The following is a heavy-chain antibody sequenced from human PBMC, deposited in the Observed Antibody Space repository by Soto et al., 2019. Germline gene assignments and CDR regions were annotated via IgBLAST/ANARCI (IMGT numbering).Heavy chain of an antibody. CDR1: GGTFSSYT. J-gene: IGHJ5*02. V-gene: IGHV1-69*02. Sequence: QVQLVQSGAEVKKPGSSVKVSCKVSGGTFSSYTISWVRQAPGQGLEWMGRIIPILGIANYSQKFQGRVTITADKSTSTAYMELSSLRSEDTAVYYCARSRYCSSTSCYAVGQNWFDPWGQGTRVTVSS. CDR3: ARSRYCSSTSCYAVGQNWFDP. D-gene: IGHD2-2*01. CDR2: IIPILGIA.